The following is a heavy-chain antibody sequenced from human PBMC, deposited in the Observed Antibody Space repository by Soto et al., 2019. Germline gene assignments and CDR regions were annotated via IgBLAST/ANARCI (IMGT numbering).Heavy chain of an antibody. V-gene: IGHV5-51*01. J-gene: IGHJ6*02. Sequence: GESLKISCKGSGYSFTSYWIGWVRQMPGKGLEWMGIIYPGDSDTRYSPSFQGQVTIPADKSISAAYLQWSSLKASDTAMYYCARLGTMVRGVMSYYYYGMDVWGQGTTVTVSS. CDR1: GYSFTSYW. D-gene: IGHD3-10*01. CDR2: IYPGDSDT. CDR3: ARLGTMVRGVMSYYYYGMDV.